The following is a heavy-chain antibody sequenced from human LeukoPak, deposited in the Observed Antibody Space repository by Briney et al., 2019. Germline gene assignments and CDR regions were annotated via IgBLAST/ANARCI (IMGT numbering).Heavy chain of an antibody. CDR2: ISSSSSYI. V-gene: IGHV3-21*01. D-gene: IGHD3-22*01. Sequence: GGSLRLSCAASGFTFSSYSMNWVRQAPGKGLEWVSSISSSSSYIYYADSVKGRFTISRDNAKNSLYLQMNSLRAEDTAVYYCARVISHYYDSSGYYYGDYYYYMDVWGKGTTVTISS. CDR1: GFTFSSYS. CDR3: ARVISHYYDSSGYYYGDYYYYMDV. J-gene: IGHJ6*03.